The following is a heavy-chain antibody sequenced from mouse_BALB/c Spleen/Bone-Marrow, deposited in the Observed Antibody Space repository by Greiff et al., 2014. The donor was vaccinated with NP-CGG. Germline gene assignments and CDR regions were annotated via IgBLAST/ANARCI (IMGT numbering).Heavy chain of an antibody. CDR1: GFTFSDFY. J-gene: IGHJ4*01. V-gene: IGHV5-4*02. CDR2: ISNGGTYT. Sequence: EVQLVESGGGFVKPGGSLKLSCAASGFTFSDFYMFWFRQTPEKWLEWVATISNGGTYTYYPDSVKGRFTISRDNAKNNLHLQMSSLKSEDTAMYYCARSGERYGAMDYLGQGTPVTVTS. CDR3: ARSGERYGAMDY. D-gene: IGHD1-1*02.